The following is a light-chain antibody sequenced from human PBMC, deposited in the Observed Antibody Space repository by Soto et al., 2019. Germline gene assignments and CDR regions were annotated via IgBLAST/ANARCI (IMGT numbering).Light chain of an antibody. CDR1: SSNIGAGYD. CDR2: ANN. Sequence: QPVLTQPPSVSGAPGQRVTISCSGSSSNIGAGYDVHWYQRLPGTGPKLLIYANNKRPSGVLDRFSGSKSGTSASLAITGLQAEDEADYYCQSYDNSLSGAWVFGGGTKLTVL. V-gene: IGLV1-40*01. CDR3: QSYDNSLSGAWV. J-gene: IGLJ3*02.